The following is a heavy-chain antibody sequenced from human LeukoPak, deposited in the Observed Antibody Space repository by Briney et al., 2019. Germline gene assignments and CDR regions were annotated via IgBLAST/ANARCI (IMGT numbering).Heavy chain of an antibody. CDR2: IYSSGSI. Sequence: SETLSLTCTVSGGSISSYYWSWIRQPPGRGLEWIGYIYSSGSINYNPSLKSRVTISVDTSKNQFSLKLSSGTAADTAVYYCARDRGDSSGYYSLDYWGQGTLVTVSS. CDR1: GGSISSYY. D-gene: IGHD3-22*01. CDR3: ARDRGDSSGYYSLDY. V-gene: IGHV4-59*01. J-gene: IGHJ4*02.